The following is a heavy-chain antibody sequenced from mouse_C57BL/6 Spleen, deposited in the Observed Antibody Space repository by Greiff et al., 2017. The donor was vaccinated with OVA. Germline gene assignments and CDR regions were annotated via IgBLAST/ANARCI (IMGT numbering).Heavy chain of an antibody. V-gene: IGHV1-26*01. CDR3: ARAMGLRTGDFDY. J-gene: IGHJ2*01. Sequence: EVKLQQSGPELVKPGASVKISCKASGYTFTDYYMNWVKQSHGKSLEWIGDINPNNGGTSYNQKFKGKATLTVDKSSSTAYMELRSLTSEDSAVYYCARAMGLRTGDFDYWGQGTTLTVSS. CDR1: GYTFTDYY. D-gene: IGHD2-4*01. CDR2: INPNNGGT.